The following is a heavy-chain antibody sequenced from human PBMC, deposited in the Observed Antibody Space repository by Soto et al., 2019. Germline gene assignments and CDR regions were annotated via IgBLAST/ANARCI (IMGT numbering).Heavy chain of an antibody. CDR2: ILNSGTT. CDR3: ARGGPTKGGGSLDS. CDR1: GGSISSADYY. J-gene: IGHJ4*02. V-gene: IGHV4-31*03. Sequence: QVQLQESGPGLVKPSQTLSLTCTVSGGSISSADYYWSWIRQHPGKGLEWIGNILNSGTTYYNPSLLGRLSISLDTSKNQFSLRLSSVTAADTAVYFCARGGPTKGGGSLDSWGQGTLVTVSS. D-gene: IGHD1-1*01.